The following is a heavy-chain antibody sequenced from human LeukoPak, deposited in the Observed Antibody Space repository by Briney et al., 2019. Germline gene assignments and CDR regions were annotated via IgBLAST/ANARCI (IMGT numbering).Heavy chain of an antibody. D-gene: IGHD3-22*01. CDR3: ARGRYYYDSSGYYYLRFFDY. V-gene: IGHV4-59*01. J-gene: IGHJ4*02. CDR1: GGSISSYY. Sequence: SETLSLTCTVSGGSISSYYWSWIRQPPGKGLEWMGYIYYSGSTNYNPSLKSRVTISVDTSKNQFSLKLSSVTAADTAVYYCARGRYYYDSSGYYYLRFFDYWGQGTLVTVSS. CDR2: IYYSGST.